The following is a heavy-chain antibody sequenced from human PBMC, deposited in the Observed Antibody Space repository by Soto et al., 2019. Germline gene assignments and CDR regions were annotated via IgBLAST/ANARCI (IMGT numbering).Heavy chain of an antibody. Sequence: PGGSLRLSCAASGFTYSTYTMHWVRQAPGKGLEWVAVISYDGNNKYYADSVKGRFTISRDNSKNTLYLQMNSLRVEDTAVYYCATLDTAEIQTAAYWGQGTLVTVSS. V-gene: IGHV3-30*03. D-gene: IGHD2-15*01. CDR2: ISYDGNNK. CDR3: ATLDTAEIQTAAY. CDR1: GFTYSTYT. J-gene: IGHJ4*02.